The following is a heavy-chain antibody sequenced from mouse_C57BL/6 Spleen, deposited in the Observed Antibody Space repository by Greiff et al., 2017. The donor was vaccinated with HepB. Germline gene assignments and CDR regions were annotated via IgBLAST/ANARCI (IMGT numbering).Heavy chain of an antibody. J-gene: IGHJ2*01. Sequence: EVQRVESEGGLVQPGSSMKLSCTASGFTFSDYYMAWVRQVPEKGLEWVANINYDGSSTYYLDSLKSRFIISRDNAKNILYLQMSSLKSEDTATYYCARKGLDYYGFDYWGQGTTLTVSS. V-gene: IGHV5-16*01. CDR3: ARKGLDYYGFDY. D-gene: IGHD1-1*01. CDR2: INYDGSST. CDR1: GFTFSDYY.